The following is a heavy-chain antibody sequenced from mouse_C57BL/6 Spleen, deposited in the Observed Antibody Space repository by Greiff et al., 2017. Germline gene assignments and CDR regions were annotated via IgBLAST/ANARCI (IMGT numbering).Heavy chain of an antibody. D-gene: IGHD2-4*01. Sequence: VQLQQPGAELVRPGTSVKMSCKASGYTFTNYWIGWAKQRPGHGLEWIGDIYPGGGYTNYNEKFKGKATLTADKSSSTAYMQFSSLTSEDSAIYYCARSDYDGGWFAYWGQGTLVTVSA. CDR1: GYTFTNYW. V-gene: IGHV1-63*01. CDR2: IYPGGGYT. CDR3: ARSDYDGGWFAY. J-gene: IGHJ3*01.